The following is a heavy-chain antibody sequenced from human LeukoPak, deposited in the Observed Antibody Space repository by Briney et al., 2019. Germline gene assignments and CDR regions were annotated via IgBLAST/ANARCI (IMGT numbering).Heavy chain of an antibody. CDR2: IYYSGAT. V-gene: IGHV4-4*08. CDR3: AREGSSAPSDAFDF. Sequence: SETLSLTCTVSGGSISNYYWSWIRQPPGKRLEWIGYIYYSGATNYNPSLKSRVTISVDTSKNQFSLKLSSVTAADTAVYYCAREGSSAPSDAFDFWGQGTLVTVSS. D-gene: IGHD6-19*01. J-gene: IGHJ3*01. CDR1: GGSISNYY.